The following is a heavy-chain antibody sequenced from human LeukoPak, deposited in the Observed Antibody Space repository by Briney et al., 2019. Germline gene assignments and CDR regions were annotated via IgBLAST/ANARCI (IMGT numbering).Heavy chain of an antibody. V-gene: IGHV3-7*01. J-gene: IGHJ5*02. CDR2: IKEDGSEK. Sequence: QTGRSLRLSCAASGFTFSYYWMRWVRQAPGKGLEWVANIKEDGSEKYYVDSVRGRFTVSIDNAKNSLYLQMSSLRAEDTAVYYCLSTSGPWGQGTLVTVSS. CDR3: LSTSGP. D-gene: IGHD1-26*01. CDR1: GFTFSYYW.